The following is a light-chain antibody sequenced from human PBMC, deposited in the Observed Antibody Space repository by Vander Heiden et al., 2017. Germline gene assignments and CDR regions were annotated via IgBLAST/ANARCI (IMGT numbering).Light chain of an antibody. CDR2: SAS. Sequence: DIQMTQSPSSLSASVGDTVTITCRASQSIDNFLNWYQHQPGKAPTLLISSASNLHGGVPSRFGGSGSGTDFTLTIASLQPEDFATYSCQQGYSIPFTFGPGTKVDAK. J-gene: IGKJ3*01. CDR3: QQGYSIPFT. V-gene: IGKV1-39*01. CDR1: QSIDNF.